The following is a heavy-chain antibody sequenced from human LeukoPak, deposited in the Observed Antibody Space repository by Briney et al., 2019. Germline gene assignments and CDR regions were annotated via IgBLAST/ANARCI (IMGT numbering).Heavy chain of an antibody. D-gene: IGHD3-10*01. CDR1: GGSFSGYY. CDR3: ARHFFYYYGSGSYSGGYNWFDP. Sequence: SETLSLTCAVYGGSFSGYYWSWIRQPPGKGLEWIGYIYYSGSTYYNPSLKSRVTISVDTSKNQFSLKLSSVTAADTAVYYCARHFFYYYGSGSYSGGYNWFDPWGQGTLVTVSS. V-gene: IGHV4-34*01. J-gene: IGHJ5*02. CDR2: IYYSGST.